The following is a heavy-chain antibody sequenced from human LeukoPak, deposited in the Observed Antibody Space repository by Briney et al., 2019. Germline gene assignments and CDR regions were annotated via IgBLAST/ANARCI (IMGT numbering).Heavy chain of an antibody. CDR2: INDSGIT. D-gene: IGHD6-19*01. Sequence: PSETLCLSCAVYGGSFSGYFWSWIRQSPGKGLEWIGEINDSGITNCNPSLKSRASHSVDTSKNQFSLRLRSVTAADTAVYYCARRLVDRGARHVSDHWGQGTVITVSS. J-gene: IGHJ5*02. CDR1: GGSFSGYF. V-gene: IGHV4-34*01. CDR3: ARRLVDRGARHVSDH.